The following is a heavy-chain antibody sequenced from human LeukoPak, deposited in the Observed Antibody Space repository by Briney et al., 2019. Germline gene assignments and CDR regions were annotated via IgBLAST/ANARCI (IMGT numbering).Heavy chain of an antibody. V-gene: IGHV1-18*01. D-gene: IGHD2-2*01. Sequence: ASVKVSCKASGYTFTSYGISWVRQAPGQGLEWMGWISAYNGNTNYAQKLQGRVTMTTDTSTSTAYMELRSLRSDDTAVYYCARVRDIVVVPAAQDGDYWGRGTLVTVSS. CDR1: GYTFTSYG. J-gene: IGHJ4*02. CDR3: ARVRDIVVVPAAQDGDY. CDR2: ISAYNGNT.